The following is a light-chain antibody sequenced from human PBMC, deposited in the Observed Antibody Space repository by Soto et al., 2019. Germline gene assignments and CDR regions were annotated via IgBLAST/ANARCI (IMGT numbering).Light chain of an antibody. Sequence: QSALTQPASVSGSPGQSITISCTGTSSDVGGNKYVSWYQHYPGKAPKLMICDVSNRPSGVSNRFSGSKSGNTAPLTISGLQAEDEADYYCRAFTGTTYVFGTGTKLTVL. J-gene: IGLJ1*01. V-gene: IGLV2-14*03. CDR1: SSDVGGNKY. CDR3: RAFTGTTYV. CDR2: DVS.